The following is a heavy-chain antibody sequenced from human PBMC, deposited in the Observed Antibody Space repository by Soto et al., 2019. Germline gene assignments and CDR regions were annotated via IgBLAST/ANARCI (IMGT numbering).Heavy chain of an antibody. CDR2: INAGNGNT. CDR1: GYTFTSYA. D-gene: IGHD3-10*01. Sequence: GASVKVSCKAPGYTFTSYAMHWVRQAPGQRLEWMGWINAGNGNTKYSQKFQGRVTITRDTSASTAYMELSSLRSEDTAVYYCARDLDYYGSGFAFDIWGQGTMVTVSS. V-gene: IGHV1-3*01. CDR3: ARDLDYYGSGFAFDI. J-gene: IGHJ3*02.